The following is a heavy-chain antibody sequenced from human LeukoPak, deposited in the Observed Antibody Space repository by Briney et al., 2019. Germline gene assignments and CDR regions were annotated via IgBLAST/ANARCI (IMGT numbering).Heavy chain of an antibody. V-gene: IGHV4-4*02. J-gene: IGHJ4*02. CDR1: GGSISSNNW. CDR2: IFHSGST. Sequence: PAGTLSLACAVSGGSISSNNWWSWLRQPPGKGLEWIGEIFHSGSTNYNPSLKRRVTISVDKSKNQFSLKLSSVTAADTAVYYCARGGTEHLDYWVQGTLVTVSS. D-gene: IGHD1-7*01. CDR3: ARGGTEHLDY.